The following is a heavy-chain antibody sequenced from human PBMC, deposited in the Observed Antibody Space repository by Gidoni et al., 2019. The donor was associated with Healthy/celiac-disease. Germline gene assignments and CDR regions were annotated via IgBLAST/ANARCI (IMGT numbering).Heavy chain of an antibody. D-gene: IGHD1-7*01. Sequence: QVQLVESGGGVVQPGRSLRLSCAASGFTFSSYGMHWVRQAPGKGLEWVAVIWYDGSNKYYADSVKGRFTISRDNSKNTLYLQMNSLRAEDTAVYYCARGGITGTTETPDYWGQGTLVTVSS. CDR2: IWYDGSNK. CDR1: GFTFSSYG. V-gene: IGHV3-33*01. J-gene: IGHJ4*02. CDR3: ARGGITGTTETPDY.